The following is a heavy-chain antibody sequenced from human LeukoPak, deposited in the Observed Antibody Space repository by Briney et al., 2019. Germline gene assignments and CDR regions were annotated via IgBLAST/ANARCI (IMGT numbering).Heavy chain of an antibody. J-gene: IGHJ6*02. D-gene: IGHD2-2*01. CDR1: GGTFSSYA. Sequence: SVKVSCKASGGTFSSYAISWVRQAPGQGLEWMGRIIPIFGIANYAQKSQGRVTITADKSTSTAYMELSSLRSEDTAVYYCARGLVVVPAARPLLYYYGMDVWGQGTTVTVSS. CDR3: ARGLVVVPAARPLLYYYGMDV. CDR2: IIPIFGIA. V-gene: IGHV1-69*04.